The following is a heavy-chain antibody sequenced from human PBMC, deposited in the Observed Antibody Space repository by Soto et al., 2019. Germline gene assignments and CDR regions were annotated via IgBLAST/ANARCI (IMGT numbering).Heavy chain of an antibody. D-gene: IGHD2-2*01. CDR3: ARVRGVVPAATTVYYYYYYMDV. Sequence: PGGSLRLSCAASGFTVSSNYMSWVRQAPGKGLEWVSVIYSGGSTYYADSVKGRFTISRHNSKNTLYLQMNSLRAEDTAVYYCARVRGVVPAATTVYYYYYYMDVWGKGTTVTVSS. CDR1: GFTVSSNY. CDR2: IYSGGST. J-gene: IGHJ6*03. V-gene: IGHV3-53*04.